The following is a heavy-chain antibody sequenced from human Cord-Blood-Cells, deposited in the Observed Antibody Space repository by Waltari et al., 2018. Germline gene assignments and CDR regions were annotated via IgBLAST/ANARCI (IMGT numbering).Heavy chain of an antibody. J-gene: IGHJ4*02. V-gene: IGHV4-31*03. Sequence: QESGPGLVKPSQTLSLTCTVSGGSISRGGYYWSWIRQHPGKGLEWIGYIYYSGSTYYNPSLKSRVTISVDTSKNQFSLKLSSVTAADTAVYYCAREGRIAARPGDYWGQGTLVTVSS. D-gene: IGHD6-6*01. CDR3: AREGRIAARPGDY. CDR1: GGSISRGGYY. CDR2: IYYSGST.